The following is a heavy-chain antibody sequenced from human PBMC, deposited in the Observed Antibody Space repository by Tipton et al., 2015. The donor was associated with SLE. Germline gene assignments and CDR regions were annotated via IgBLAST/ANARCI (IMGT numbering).Heavy chain of an antibody. CDR1: GGSIRSGRYY. Sequence: TLSLTCTVSGGSIRSGRYYWSWIRQLPGKGLEWIGYVFSSGTTYYNPSLKGRLSLSLDTSQNQLSLKLSSVTSADTAVYYCARYFYDSSGVCLFDFWGQGTLVTVSS. CDR3: ARYFYDSSGVCLFDF. D-gene: IGHD3-22*01. J-gene: IGHJ4*02. V-gene: IGHV4-31*03. CDR2: VFSSGTT.